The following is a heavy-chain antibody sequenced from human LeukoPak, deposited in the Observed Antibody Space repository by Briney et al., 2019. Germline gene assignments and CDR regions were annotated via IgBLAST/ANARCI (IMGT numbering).Heavy chain of an antibody. CDR2: IGRSGSPI. CDR3: ARDLDSYGDY. CDR1: GFTLGDYY. V-gene: IGHV3-11*04. J-gene: IGHJ4*02. Sequence: GGSLRLSCAASGFTLGDYYMSWIRQTPGKGLEWISNIGRSGSPIYYADSVKGRFTISRDNAKNSLYLQMNSLRAEDTAVCYCARDLDSYGDYWGQGTLVTVSS. D-gene: IGHD5-18*01.